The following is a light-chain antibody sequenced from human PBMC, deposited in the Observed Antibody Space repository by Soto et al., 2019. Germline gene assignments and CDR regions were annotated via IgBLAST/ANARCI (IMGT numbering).Light chain of an antibody. CDR2: KAS. CDR3: QHYNTYPWT. Sequence: GDRVTVTCRASQSISSWLAWYQQKPGKAPKLLIYKASTLESGVPSRFGGSGSGTDFTLTISSLQPDDFATYYCQHYNTYPWTFGQGTKVDIK. V-gene: IGKV1-5*03. CDR1: QSISSW. J-gene: IGKJ1*01.